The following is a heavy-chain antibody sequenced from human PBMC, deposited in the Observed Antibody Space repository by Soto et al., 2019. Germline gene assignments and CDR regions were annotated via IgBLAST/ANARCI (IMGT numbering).Heavy chain of an antibody. V-gene: IGHV4-34*01. D-gene: IGHD3-22*01. CDR2: INHSGST. J-gene: IGHJ6*02. CDR1: GGSFSGYY. Sequence: SETLSLTCAVYGGSFSGYYWSWIRQPPGKGLEWIGEINHSGSTNYNPSLKSRVTISVDTSKNQFSLKLSSVTAADTAVYYCARGRMIVVGYYYYGMDVWGQGTTVTVSS. CDR3: ARGRMIVVGYYYYGMDV.